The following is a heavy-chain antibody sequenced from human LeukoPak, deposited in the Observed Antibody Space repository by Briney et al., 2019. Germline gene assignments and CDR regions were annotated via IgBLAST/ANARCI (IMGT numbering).Heavy chain of an antibody. CDR3: MTDVLWDPAGY. J-gene: IGHJ4*02. CDR1: GFTFSEAW. Sequence: TGGSLRLSCAASGFTFSEAWMSWVRQAPGKGLEGVGRIKSKADGTTIDYAAPVKGRFTLSRDDSENTLSLQMSRLKTEDTAVYSCMTDVLWDPAGYWGQGTLVTVSS. CDR2: IKSKADGTTI. V-gene: IGHV3-15*01. D-gene: IGHD2-8*01.